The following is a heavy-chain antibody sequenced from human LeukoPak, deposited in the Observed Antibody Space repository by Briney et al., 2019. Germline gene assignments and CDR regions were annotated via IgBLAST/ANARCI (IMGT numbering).Heavy chain of an antibody. Sequence: GGSLRLSCAASGFTFSSYGMHWVRQAPGKGREGVAVISYDGSNKYYADSVKGRFTISRDNSKNTLYLQMNSLRAEDTAVYYCARDQTAMVSLIVGPPTDYWGQGTLVTVSS. V-gene: IGHV3-30*03. CDR3: ARDQTAMVSLIVGPPTDY. CDR1: GFTFSSYG. D-gene: IGHD5-18*01. J-gene: IGHJ4*02. CDR2: ISYDGSNK.